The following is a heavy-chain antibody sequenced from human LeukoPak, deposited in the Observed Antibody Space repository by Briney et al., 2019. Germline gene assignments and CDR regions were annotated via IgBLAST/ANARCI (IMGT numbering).Heavy chain of an antibody. J-gene: IGHJ1*01. CDR3: ARGRGGKFGEYIQH. V-gene: IGHV3-23*01. CDR2: ISRSGGYT. Sequence: GGSLRLSCAASGFTFSSYAMSWVRQAPGKGLEWVSVISRSGGYTYYADSVKGRFTISRDTSKNTLYLQMNSLRAEDTAIYYCARGRGGKFGEYIQHWGQGTLVTVSS. CDR1: GFTFSSYA. D-gene: IGHD4-23*01.